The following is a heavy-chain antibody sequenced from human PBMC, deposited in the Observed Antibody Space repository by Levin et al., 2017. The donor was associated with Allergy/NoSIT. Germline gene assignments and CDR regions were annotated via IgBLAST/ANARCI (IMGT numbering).Heavy chain of an antibody. V-gene: IGHV1-18*01. J-gene: IGHJ4*02. CDR2: ISPYNGYT. Sequence: GESLKISCKASGYTFSNYGISWVRQAPGQGLEWLGWISPYNGYTDYAQKFQGRVTMTTDTSTRTAYMEVRSLRSDDTAVDYCARDLSDIVIVPAAYWGQGTLVTVSS. D-gene: IGHD2-2*01. CDR3: ARDLSDIVIVPAAY. CDR1: GYTFSNYG.